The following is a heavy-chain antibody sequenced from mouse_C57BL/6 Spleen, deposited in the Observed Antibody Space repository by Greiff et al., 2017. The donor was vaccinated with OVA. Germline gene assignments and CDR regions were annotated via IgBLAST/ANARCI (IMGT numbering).Heavy chain of an antibody. CDR1: GFSFTSYY. CDR3: ARSGGGAMDY. Sequence: VQLQQSGPELVKPGASVKISCKASGFSFTSYYIHWVQQRPGQGLEWIGWIYPGSGNTKYNEKFKGKATLTADTSSSTAYMQLSSLTSEDSAVYYCARSGGGAMDYWGQGTSVTVSS. J-gene: IGHJ4*01. CDR2: IYPGSGNT. V-gene: IGHV1-66*01.